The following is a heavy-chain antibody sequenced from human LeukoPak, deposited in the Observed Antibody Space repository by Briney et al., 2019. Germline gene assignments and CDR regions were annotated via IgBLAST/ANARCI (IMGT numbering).Heavy chain of an antibody. CDR2: INRRGHT. CDR3: AREVDCPSDCLFFHS. CDR1: GFTFDRFT. D-gene: IGHD2-21*02. Sequence: GGSLRLSCAASGFTFDRFTIHWVRQTPGKGLEWVSLINRRGHTFYADSVKGRFTISRDNSRNSVFLQMNSLRPEDTALYHCAREVDCPSDCLFFHSWGQGTLVTVSS. V-gene: IGHV3-43*01. J-gene: IGHJ4*02.